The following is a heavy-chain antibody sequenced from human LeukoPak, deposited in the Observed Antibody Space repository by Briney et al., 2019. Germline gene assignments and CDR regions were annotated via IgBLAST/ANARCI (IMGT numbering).Heavy chain of an antibody. V-gene: IGHV4-4*07. CDR1: DGTISSYY. D-gene: IGHD2-21*02. Sequence: SETLSLTCIVSDGTISSYYWSWVRQSAGKGLEWLGHVDSSGSPTHNPSLDSRVTISVDKTKRQFYLQLRSVTAADTAVYYCARNRRGHTVVVTRFFNIWGRGTRVTVSS. J-gene: IGHJ2*01. CDR2: VDSSGSP. CDR3: ARNRRGHTVVVTRFFNI.